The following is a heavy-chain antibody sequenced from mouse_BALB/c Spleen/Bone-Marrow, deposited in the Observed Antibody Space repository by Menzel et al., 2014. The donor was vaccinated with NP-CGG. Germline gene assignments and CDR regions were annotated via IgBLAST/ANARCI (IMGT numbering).Heavy chain of an antibody. CDR1: GFIFSYYA. D-gene: IGHD3-1*01. V-gene: IGHV5-9-4*01. CDR2: ISSGGSYT. J-gene: IGHJ4*01. CDR3: TRDRGDY. Sequence: EVKVVESGGGLVKPGGSLKLSCAASGFIFSYYAMSWVRQSPEKRLEWVAEISSGGSYTYYPDTVTGRFTISRDNAKNTLYLEMSSLRSEDTATYYCTRDRGDYWGQGTSVTVSS.